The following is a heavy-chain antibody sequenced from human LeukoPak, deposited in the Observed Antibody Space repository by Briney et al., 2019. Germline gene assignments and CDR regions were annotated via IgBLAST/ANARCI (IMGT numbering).Heavy chain of an antibody. CDR1: GGSFSGYY. V-gene: IGHV4-34*01. Sequence: PSETLSLTCAVYGGSFSGYYWSWIRQPPGKGLEWIGEINHSGSTNYNPSLKSRVTISVDTSKNQFSLKLSSVTAADTAVYYCARGATQISGIVDYWGQGTLVTVSS. D-gene: IGHD3-16*02. J-gene: IGHJ4*02. CDR3: ARGATQISGIVDY. CDR2: INHSGST.